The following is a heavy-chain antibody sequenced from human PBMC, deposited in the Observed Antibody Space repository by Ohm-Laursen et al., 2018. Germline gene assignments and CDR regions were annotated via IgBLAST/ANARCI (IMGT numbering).Heavy chain of an antibody. CDR1: GFTFSSYG. J-gene: IGHJ6*02. Sequence: SLRLSCAASGFTFSSYGIHWVRQAPGKGLEWVAVISYDGSNKYYADSVKGRFTISRDNSKNTLYLQMNSLRAEDTALYYCAKDLGSSSWYYGMDVWGQGTTVTVSS. CDR3: AKDLGSSSWYYGMDV. D-gene: IGHD6-13*01. V-gene: IGHV3-30*18. CDR2: ISYDGSNK.